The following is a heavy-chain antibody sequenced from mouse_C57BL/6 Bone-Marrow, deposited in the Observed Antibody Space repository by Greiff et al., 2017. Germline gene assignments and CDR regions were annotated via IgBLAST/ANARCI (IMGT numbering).Heavy chain of an antibody. J-gene: IGHJ4*01. V-gene: IGHV5-15*01. CDR2: ISNLAYSI. CDR1: GFTFSDYG. D-gene: IGHD1-1*01. Sequence: EVQLVESGGGLVQPGGSLKLSCAASGFTFSDYGMAWVRQAPRKGPEWVAFISNLAYSIYYADTVTGRFTITRGNAKNTLYLEMSSLRSEDTAMYYCARQDDGSSYDYAMDYWGQGTSVTVSS. CDR3: ARQDDGSSYDYAMDY.